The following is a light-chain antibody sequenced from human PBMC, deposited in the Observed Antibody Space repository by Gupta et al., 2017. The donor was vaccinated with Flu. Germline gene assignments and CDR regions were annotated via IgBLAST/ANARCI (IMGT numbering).Light chain of an antibody. CDR3: SSYTSSSTWV. CDR1: SSDVGGYCY. Sequence: SSDVGGYCYVSWYQQHSGKAPKLMIYEVYNRPSGVSNRFSASKSGNTASLTISVLQTEDEADYYCSSYTSSSTWVFGGGTKVTVL. V-gene: IGLV2-14*01. CDR2: EVY. J-gene: IGLJ3*02.